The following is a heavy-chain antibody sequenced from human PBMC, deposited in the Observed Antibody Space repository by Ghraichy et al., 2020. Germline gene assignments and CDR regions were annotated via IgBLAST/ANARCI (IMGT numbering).Heavy chain of an antibody. Sequence: ASVKVSCKVSGYTLTELSMHWVRQAPGKGLEWMGGFDPEDGETIYAQKFQGRVTMTEDTSTDTAYMELSSLRSEDTAMYYCATGRITMVRGVQDYYYYYGMDVWGQGTTFTVSS. CDR1: GYTLTELS. CDR2: FDPEDGET. CDR3: ATGRITMVRGVQDYYYYYGMDV. V-gene: IGHV1-24*01. D-gene: IGHD3-10*01. J-gene: IGHJ6*02.